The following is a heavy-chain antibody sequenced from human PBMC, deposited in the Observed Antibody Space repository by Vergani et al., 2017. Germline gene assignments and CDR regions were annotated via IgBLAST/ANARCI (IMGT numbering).Heavy chain of an antibody. CDR3: VKEKIDLGSYFFDS. J-gene: IGHJ4*01. CDR1: GFTFDDYT. V-gene: IGHV3-43*01. CDR2: ISWDGGST. D-gene: IGHD2/OR15-2a*01. Sequence: EVQLVESGGVVVQPGGSLRLSCAASGFTFDDYTMHWVRQAPGKGLEWVSLISWDGGSTYYADSVKGRFSISRDNSKNTVFLQMHSLRAEDMAIYYCVKEKIDLGSYFFDSWGHGILVTVSS.